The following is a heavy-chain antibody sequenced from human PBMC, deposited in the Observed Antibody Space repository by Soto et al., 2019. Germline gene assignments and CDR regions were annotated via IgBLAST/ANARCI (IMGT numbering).Heavy chain of an antibody. CDR3: FGYTASHNWFDP. J-gene: IGHJ5*02. Sequence: SETLSLTCTVSGDSVTNGFYWCWIRQSAGQGLEWLGTVYPSGNTYYNPSVRGRVSMSIDPSKNQFSLSLTSVIAADTARYFFFGYTASHNWFDPWGQGTLVTVSS. CDR2: VYPSGNT. CDR1: GDSVTNGFY. V-gene: IGHV4-38-2*02. D-gene: IGHD5-12*01.